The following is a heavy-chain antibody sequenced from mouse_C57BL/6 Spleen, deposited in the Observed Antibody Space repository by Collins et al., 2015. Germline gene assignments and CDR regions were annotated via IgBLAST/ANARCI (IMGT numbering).Heavy chain of an antibody. J-gene: IGHJ2*01. CDR3: ARSLVYYRYDGYFDY. Sequence: DVQLQESGPGLVKPSQSLSLTCTVTGYSITSDYAWNWIRQFPGNKLEWMGYISYSGSTSYNPSLKSRISITRDTSKNQFFLQLNSVTTEDTATYYCARSLVYYRYDGYFDYWGQGTTLTVSS. CDR2: ISYSGST. D-gene: IGHD2-14*01. V-gene: IGHV3-2*02. CDR1: GYSITSDYA.